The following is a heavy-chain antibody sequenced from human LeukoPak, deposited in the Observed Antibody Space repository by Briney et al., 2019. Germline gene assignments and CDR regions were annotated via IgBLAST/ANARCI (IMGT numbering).Heavy chain of an antibody. CDR2: MNPNSGST. J-gene: IGHJ4*02. Sequence: GASVKVSCKASGYNFTSYDINWVRQATGQGLEWMGWMNPNSGSTGYAQKFQGRLTMTRNTSISTAYMELSSLTSEDTAVYYCARPSGNCGGDCYRLSYWGQGALVTVSS. V-gene: IGHV1-8*01. CDR1: GYNFTSYD. D-gene: IGHD2-21*02. CDR3: ARPSGNCGGDCYRLSY.